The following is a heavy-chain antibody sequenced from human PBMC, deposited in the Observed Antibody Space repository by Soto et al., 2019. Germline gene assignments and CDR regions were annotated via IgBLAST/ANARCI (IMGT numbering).Heavy chain of an antibody. Sequence: EVQLVESGGGLVKPGGSLRLSCAASGFTFSSYSMNWVRQAPGKGLECVSSISGSSSYIYYADSVKGRITISRDNAKHSLYLQMNSLRAEDTAVYYCARDRPPGLLPGTYYYYGMDVWGQGTTVTVSS. V-gene: IGHV3-21*01. CDR1: GFTFSSYS. J-gene: IGHJ6*02. D-gene: IGHD1-7*01. CDR2: ISGSSSYI. CDR3: ARDRPPGLLPGTYYYYGMDV.